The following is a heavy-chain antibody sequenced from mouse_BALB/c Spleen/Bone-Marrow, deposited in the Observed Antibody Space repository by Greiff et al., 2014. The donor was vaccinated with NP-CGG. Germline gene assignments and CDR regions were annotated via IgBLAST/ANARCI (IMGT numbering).Heavy chain of an antibody. Sequence: QVQLKESGAELMKPGASVKISCKATGYTFSSYWIEWVKQRPGHGLEWIGEILPGSGSTNYNGKFKGKATFTADTSSNTAYMQLSSLTSEDSAVYYCARSRGGFYFDYWAQGTTLTVSS. CDR1: GYTFSSYW. D-gene: IGHD1-1*01. V-gene: IGHV1-9*01. CDR2: ILPGSGST. CDR3: ARSRGGFYFDY. J-gene: IGHJ2*01.